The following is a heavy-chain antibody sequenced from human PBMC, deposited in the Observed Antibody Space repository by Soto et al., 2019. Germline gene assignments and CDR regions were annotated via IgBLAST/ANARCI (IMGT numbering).Heavy chain of an antibody. CDR2: ISSTGETT. J-gene: IGHJ4*02. V-gene: IGHV3-48*01. CDR3: ARDVRLPDY. CDR1: GFTFSTYS. Sequence: EVQLVESGGGLVPPGGSLRLSCAASGFTFSTYSMNWVRQAPGKGLEWVSFISSTGETTYYADSVKSRLTISRDNAKNSLFLQMNSLTAEDTAVYYCARDVRLPDYWGQGTLVTVSS. D-gene: IGHD3-10*02.